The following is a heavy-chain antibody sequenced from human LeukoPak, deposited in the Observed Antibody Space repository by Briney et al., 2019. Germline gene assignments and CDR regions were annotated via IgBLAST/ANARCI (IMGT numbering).Heavy chain of an antibody. CDR1: GGTFSSYA. CDR2: IIPIFGTA. D-gene: IGHD6-19*01. V-gene: IGHV1-69*13. CDR3: ARGGSGWRLDY. Sequence: GASVKVSCEASGGTFSSYAISWVRQAPGQGLEWMGGIIPIFGTANYAQKFQGRVTITADESTSTAYMELSSLRSEDTAVYYCARGGSGWRLDYWGQGTLVTVSS. J-gene: IGHJ4*02.